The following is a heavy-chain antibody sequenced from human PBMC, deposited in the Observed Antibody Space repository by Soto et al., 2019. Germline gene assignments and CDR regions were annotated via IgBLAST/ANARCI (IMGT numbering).Heavy chain of an antibody. V-gene: IGHV4-34*01. CDR3: ARGLHLNIVTATFFDY. CDR2: INHSGST. CDR1: GGSFSGYY. D-gene: IGHD5-12*01. J-gene: IGHJ4*02. Sequence: PSETLSLTCAVYGGSFSGYYWSWIRQPPGKGLEWIGEINHSGSTNYNPSLKSRVTISVDTSKNQFSLKLSSVTAADTAVYYCARGLHLNIVTATFFDYWGEGTLVTVSS.